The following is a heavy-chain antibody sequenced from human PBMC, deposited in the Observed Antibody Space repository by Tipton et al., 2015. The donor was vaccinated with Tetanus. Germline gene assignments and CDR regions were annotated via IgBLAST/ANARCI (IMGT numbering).Heavy chain of an antibody. V-gene: IGHV4-59*01. CDR1: GGSISSYY. CDR2: VFYSGST. D-gene: IGHD3-16*01. Sequence: TLSLTCTLSGGSISSYYWSWVRQPPGKGLEWLGYVFYSGSTDLNPSLQSRVTISVHTSNNLFSLKLTSVTTADTAVYYCARSGGRRYAFDIWGQGTMVTVSS. CDR3: ARSGGRRYAFDI. J-gene: IGHJ3*02.